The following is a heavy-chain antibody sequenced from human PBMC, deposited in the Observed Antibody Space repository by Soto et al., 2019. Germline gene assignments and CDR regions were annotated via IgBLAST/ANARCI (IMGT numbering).Heavy chain of an antibody. V-gene: IGHV1-18*01. CDR2: ISAHNGNK. Sequence: PLVQSGAEVKKPGASVKVSCKASGYRFSNYDISWVRQAPGQGLEWMAWISAHNGNKHYAEKFQGRVSTTTDTSTSTAYMEVRTLKTDDAAVYYCARGLLAYFGMDVWGQGPTVTVS. CDR3: ARGLLAYFGMDV. CDR1: GYRFSNYD. J-gene: IGHJ6*02. D-gene: IGHD1-26*01.